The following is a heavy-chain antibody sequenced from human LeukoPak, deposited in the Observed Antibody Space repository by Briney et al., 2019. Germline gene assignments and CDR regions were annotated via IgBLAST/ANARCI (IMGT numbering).Heavy chain of an antibody. J-gene: IGHJ6*03. Sequence: PSETLSLTCTVSGGSISSYYWSWIRQPAGKGLEWIGRIYTSGSTNYKHSLKSRVTISVDKSKNQFSLKLSSVTAADTAVYYCAREGAYSSSSLYYYYMDVWGKGTTVTVSS. CDR2: IYTSGST. D-gene: IGHD6-6*01. CDR1: GGSISSYY. CDR3: AREGAYSSSSLYYYYMDV. V-gene: IGHV4-4*07.